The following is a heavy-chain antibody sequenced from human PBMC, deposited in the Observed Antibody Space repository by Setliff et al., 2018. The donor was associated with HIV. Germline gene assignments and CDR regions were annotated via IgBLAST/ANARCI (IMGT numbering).Heavy chain of an antibody. CDR1: GYTSNNYG. Sequence: ASVKVSCKASGYTSNNYGISWVRQAPGQGLEWMGWISYNSGNTHYSQRLQDRGTMTIDTLTATVYMELTSLRPDDTAVYYCASQTGGRRAFEIWGQGTVVTVSS. CDR3: ASQTGGRRAFEI. J-gene: IGHJ3*02. V-gene: IGHV1-18*01. CDR2: ISYNSGNT. D-gene: IGHD3-16*01.